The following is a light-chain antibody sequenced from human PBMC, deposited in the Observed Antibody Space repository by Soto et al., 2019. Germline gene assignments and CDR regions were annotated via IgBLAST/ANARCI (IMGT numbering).Light chain of an antibody. CDR2: GAS. Sequence: EIALTQSPGTLSLSPGERATPSCRASQSVSSSYLAWYQQKPGQAPRLLIYGASSRATDIPDRFSASGSGTDFTLTISRLEPEDFAVYYCQQYGSSPLTFGGGTKVDIK. J-gene: IGKJ4*01. CDR3: QQYGSSPLT. V-gene: IGKV3-20*01. CDR1: QSVSSSY.